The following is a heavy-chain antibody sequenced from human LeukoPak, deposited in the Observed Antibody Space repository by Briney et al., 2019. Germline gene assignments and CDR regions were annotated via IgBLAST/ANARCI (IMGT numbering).Heavy chain of an antibody. CDR3: AKGSGYEHSYYYYYMDV. CDR1: GGSVSSSSYY. J-gene: IGHJ6*03. Sequence: SETLSLTCTVSGGSVSSSSYYWGWIRQPPGKGLEWIGTIYYFGSTYYNPSLKSRVTISVDTSKNQFSLRLNSMTAADTAVYYCAKGSGYEHSYYYYYMDVWGKGTTVTISS. V-gene: IGHV4-39*07. D-gene: IGHD5-12*01. CDR2: IYYFGST.